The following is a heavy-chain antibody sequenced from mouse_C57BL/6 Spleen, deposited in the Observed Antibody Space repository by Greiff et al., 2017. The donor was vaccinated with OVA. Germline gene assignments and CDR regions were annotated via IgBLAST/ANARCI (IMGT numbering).Heavy chain of an antibody. CDR2: INTGNGYT. J-gene: IGHJ3*01. CDR3: AREAIEYFAY. D-gene: IGHD5-2*01. V-gene: IGHV1-58*01. CDR1: GYTFTSYG. Sequence: EVKLQESGAELVRPGSSVKMSCKTSGYTFTSYGINWVKQRPGQGLEWIGYINTGNGYTKYNEKFKGKATLTSDTSSSTAYMQLSSLTSEDSAVYFCAREAIEYFAYWGQGTLVTVSA.